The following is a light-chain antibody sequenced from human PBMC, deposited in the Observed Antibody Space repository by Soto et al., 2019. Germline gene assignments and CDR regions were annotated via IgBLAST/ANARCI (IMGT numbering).Light chain of an antibody. V-gene: IGKV1-5*03. CDR2: KAS. J-gene: IGKJ1*01. Sequence: DIQMTQSPSTLSASVGDRVTITCRASQSISSWLAWYQQKPGKAPKLLIYKASTLESGVPSRFSRSGSGTEFTLTISSLQPDDFATYYCQQYNSYWTFGQGTKVELK. CDR1: QSISSW. CDR3: QQYNSYWT.